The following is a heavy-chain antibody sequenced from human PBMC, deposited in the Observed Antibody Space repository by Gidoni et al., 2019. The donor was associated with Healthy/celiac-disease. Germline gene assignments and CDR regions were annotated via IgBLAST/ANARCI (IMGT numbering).Heavy chain of an antibody. CDR3: ARLLGYCSGGSCYSGLSSAFDI. Sequence: QVQLQESGPGLVKPSETLSLTCTVSGGSISSYYWSWLRQPPGKGLEWIGYIYYSGSTNYNPSLKSRVTISVDTSKNQFSLKLSSVTAADTAVYYCARLLGYCSGGSCYSGLSSAFDIWGQGTMVTVSS. D-gene: IGHD2-15*01. V-gene: IGHV4-59*01. J-gene: IGHJ3*02. CDR1: GGSISSYY. CDR2: IYYSGST.